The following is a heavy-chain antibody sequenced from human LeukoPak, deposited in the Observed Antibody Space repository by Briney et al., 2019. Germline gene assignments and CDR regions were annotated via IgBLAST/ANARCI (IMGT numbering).Heavy chain of an antibody. CDR2: ISSSGSTI. J-gene: IGHJ3*02. CDR1: GFTFSSYW. D-gene: IGHD6-13*01. V-gene: IGHV3-48*04. Sequence: GGSLRLSCAASGFTFSSYWMSWVRQAPGKGLEWVSYISSSGSTIYYADSVKGRFTISRDNAKNSLYLQMNSLRAEDTAVYYCARDLIAAAHDAFDIWGQGTMVTVSS. CDR3: ARDLIAAAHDAFDI.